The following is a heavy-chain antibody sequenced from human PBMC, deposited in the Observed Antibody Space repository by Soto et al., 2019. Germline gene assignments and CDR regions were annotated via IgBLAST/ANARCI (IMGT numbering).Heavy chain of an antibody. CDR1: GFTFSSYA. V-gene: IGHV3-64D*06. CDR3: ALRGPYYYYGMDV. Sequence: SLRLSCSAPGFTFSSYAMHWVRQAPGKGLEYVSAISSNGGSTYYADSVKGRFTISRDNSKNTLYLQMSSLRAEDTAVYYCALRGPYYYYGMDVWGQGTTVTVSS. CDR2: ISSNGGST. J-gene: IGHJ6*02.